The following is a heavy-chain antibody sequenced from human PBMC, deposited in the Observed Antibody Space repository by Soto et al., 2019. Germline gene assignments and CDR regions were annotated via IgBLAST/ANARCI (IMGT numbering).Heavy chain of an antibody. CDR3: ARDFSRVGHYMDV. Sequence: GGSLGLSCAASVFTFSSYSMNWARQAPGKGLEWVSYISSSSSTIYYADSVKGRFTISRDNAKNSLYLQMNSLRAEDTAVYYCARDFSRVGHYMDVWGKGTTVTVSS. V-gene: IGHV3-48*01. D-gene: IGHD1-26*01. CDR2: ISSSSSTI. J-gene: IGHJ6*03. CDR1: VFTFSSYS.